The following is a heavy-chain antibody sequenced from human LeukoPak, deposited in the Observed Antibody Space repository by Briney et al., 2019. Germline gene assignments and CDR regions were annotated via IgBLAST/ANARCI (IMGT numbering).Heavy chain of an antibody. CDR3: ASLKKGGYGDYAKSC. CDR1: GFTVSSNY. D-gene: IGHD4-17*01. J-gene: IGHJ4*02. V-gene: IGHV3-66*02. Sequence: GGSLRLSCAASGFTVSSNYMSWVRQAPGKGLGWVSVIYSGGSTYYADSVKGQFTISRDNSKNTLYLQMNSLRAEDTAVYYCASLKKGGYGDYAKSCWGQGTLVTVSS. CDR2: IYSGGST.